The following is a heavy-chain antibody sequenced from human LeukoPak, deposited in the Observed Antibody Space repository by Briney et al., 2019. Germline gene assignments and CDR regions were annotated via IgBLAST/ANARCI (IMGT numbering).Heavy chain of an antibody. D-gene: IGHD3-10*01. CDR3: ANGSSGSRPYYFDS. CDR1: GFTFGTYA. Sequence: GGSLRLSCAASGFTFGTYAMSWVRQAPGKVLEWISAITDTGGDTYSADSVKGRFTISRDNSKNTLYLQMNSLRAEDTAVYYCANGSSGSRPYYFDSSGQGTLVTVSS. CDR2: ITDTGGDT. J-gene: IGHJ4*02. V-gene: IGHV3-23*01.